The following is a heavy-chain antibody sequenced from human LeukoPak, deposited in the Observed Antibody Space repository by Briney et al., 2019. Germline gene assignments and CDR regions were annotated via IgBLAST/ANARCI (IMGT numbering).Heavy chain of an antibody. Sequence: GGSLRLSCAASGFTFSSYAMTWVRQAPGKGLEWVSGINWNGDNTDYAGSVKGRFTISRDNAKNSLYLQMNSLRAEDTALYYCARGFDGNFDYWGQGTLVT. CDR1: GFTFSSYA. CDR3: ARGFDGNFDY. J-gene: IGHJ4*02. V-gene: IGHV3-20*04. D-gene: IGHD3-9*01. CDR2: INWNGDNT.